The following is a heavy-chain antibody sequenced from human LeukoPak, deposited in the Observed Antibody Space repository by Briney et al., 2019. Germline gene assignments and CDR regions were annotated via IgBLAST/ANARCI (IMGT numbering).Heavy chain of an antibody. CDR3: ARCHDVSGSPYNWFDP. CDR2: IKEDGSAE. V-gene: IGHV3-7*01. CDR1: GFTFSTYW. J-gene: IGHJ5*02. Sequence: GESLRLSCAASGFTFSTYWMNWVRQAPGKGLEWVANIKEDGSAENYVDSVRGRFTISRDNSKNSLYLQMNSLRVEDTAIYYCARCHDVSGSPYNWFDPWGQGTLVTVSS. D-gene: IGHD3-10*01.